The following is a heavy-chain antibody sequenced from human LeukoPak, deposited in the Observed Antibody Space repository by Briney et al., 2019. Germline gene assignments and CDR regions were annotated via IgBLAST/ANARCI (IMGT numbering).Heavy chain of an antibody. CDR2: VSGSGGTT. Sequence: GGSLRLSCAASGFAFSGYPMSWVRQAPGKGLEWVSAVSGSGGTTYYADSVKGRFTISRDNSKNTLYLQMSSLRAEDTAVYYCAKCRWDSWPLLGDYWGQGTLVTVSS. D-gene: IGHD6-13*01. CDR3: AKCRWDSWPLLGDY. J-gene: IGHJ4*02. V-gene: IGHV3-23*01. CDR1: GFAFSGYP.